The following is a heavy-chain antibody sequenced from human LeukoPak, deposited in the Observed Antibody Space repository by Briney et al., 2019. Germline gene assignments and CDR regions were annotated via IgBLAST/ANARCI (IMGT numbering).Heavy chain of an antibody. CDR3: SRDLTA. CDR2: INSDGSTT. J-gene: IGHJ5*02. CDR1: GFTFSNAW. V-gene: IGHV3-74*01. Sequence: GGSLRLSCAASGFTFSNAWMSWVRQAPGKGLLWVSRINSDGSTTSYADSVKGRFTISRDNAKNTVYLQMNSLRVEDTAVYYCSRDLTAWGQGILVTVSS.